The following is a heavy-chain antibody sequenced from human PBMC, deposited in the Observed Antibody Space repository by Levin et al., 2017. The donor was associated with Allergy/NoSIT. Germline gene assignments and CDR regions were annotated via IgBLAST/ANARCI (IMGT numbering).Heavy chain of an antibody. CDR3: AKHYYYGSGNYYAAFDY. CDR1: GFTFSNYA. D-gene: IGHD3-10*01. CDR2: ITGSDFST. Sequence: GGSLRLSCAASGFTFSNYAMSWVRQAPGKGLEWVSTITGSDFSTYYADSVKGRFTISRDNSENTLYLQMNSLRVEDTAVYYCAKHYYYGSGNYYAAFDYWGQGTLVTVPS. J-gene: IGHJ4*02. V-gene: IGHV3-23*01.